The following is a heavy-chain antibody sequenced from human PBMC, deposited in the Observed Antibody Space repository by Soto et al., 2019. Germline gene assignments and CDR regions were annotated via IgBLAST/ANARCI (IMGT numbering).Heavy chain of an antibody. D-gene: IGHD2-2*01. CDR2: ISAGGGTT. CDR3: AKDCSGTSCAKFDY. V-gene: IGHV3-23*01. J-gene: IGHJ4*02. Sequence: EVQLLEAGGGLVQPGGSLRLSCAASGFTFSIYAMSLVRQAPGKGLEWVSFISAGGGTTYYVDSVKGRFIISRDNSKNTVYLQMSSLRAEDTAVYYCAKDCSGTSCAKFDYWGQGTLVTVSS. CDR1: GFTFSIYA.